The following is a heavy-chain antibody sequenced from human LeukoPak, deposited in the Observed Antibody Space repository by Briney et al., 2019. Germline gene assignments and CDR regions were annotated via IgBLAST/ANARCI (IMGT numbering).Heavy chain of an antibody. CDR1: GVSIRSYY. Sequence: SETLSLTCTVSGVSIRSYYWNWVRQSPGRGLEWIGYMHHSGSSHYNPFLKSRVTISVDTSKNHFSLKLNSVTAADTAVYYCARGPTPPYWDYYYYMDVWGKGTTVTVSS. CDR2: MHHSGSS. D-gene: IGHD2-15*01. CDR3: ARGPTPPYWDYYYYMDV. J-gene: IGHJ6*03. V-gene: IGHV4-59*01.